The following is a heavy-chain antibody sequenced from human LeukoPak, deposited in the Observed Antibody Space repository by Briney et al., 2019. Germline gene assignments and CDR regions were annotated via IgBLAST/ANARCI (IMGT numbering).Heavy chain of an antibody. D-gene: IGHD3-22*01. CDR2: ISYTGGA. Sequence: SWVRQPPGKGLEWIGYISYTGGAYYSPSLKSRLTISVDTSKNQFSLRLTSVTAADTAVYYCARVYDTSGYYADFWGQGSLVTVSS. CDR3: ARVYDTSGYYADF. J-gene: IGHJ4*02. V-gene: IGHV4-30-4*08.